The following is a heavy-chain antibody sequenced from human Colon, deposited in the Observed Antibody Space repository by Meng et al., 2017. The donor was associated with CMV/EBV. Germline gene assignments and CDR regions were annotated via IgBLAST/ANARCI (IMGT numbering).Heavy chain of an antibody. V-gene: IGHV3-20*03. CDR2: IKWNGDTT. CDR1: TFDDYG. Sequence: TFDDYGMSWVRQAPGKGLEWVSGIKWNGDTTGYADSVKGRFTISRDNAKNSLYLQMNSLRAEDTALYYCARVPYQLLPTYYYYGMDVWGQGTTVTVSS. J-gene: IGHJ6*02. D-gene: IGHD2-2*01. CDR3: ARVPYQLLPTYYYYGMDV.